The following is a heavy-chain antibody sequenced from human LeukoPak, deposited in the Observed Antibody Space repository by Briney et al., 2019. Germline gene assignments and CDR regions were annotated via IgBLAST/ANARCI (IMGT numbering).Heavy chain of an antibody. D-gene: IGHD3-10*01. V-gene: IGHV3-33*01. CDR3: AREGYDGSEDDGFDT. J-gene: IGHJ3*02. Sequence: GRSLRLSCAASGFTFNNYGMHWVRQAPGKGLEWVAVIWYDGSNKYYADSVKGRFTISRDNSKNTLYLQMNSLRAEDTAMYYCAREGYDGSEDDGFDTWGQGTMVTVSS. CDR1: GFTFNNYG. CDR2: IWYDGSNK.